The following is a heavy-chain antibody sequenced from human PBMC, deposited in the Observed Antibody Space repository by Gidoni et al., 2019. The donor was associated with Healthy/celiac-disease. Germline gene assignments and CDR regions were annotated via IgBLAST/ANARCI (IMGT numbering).Heavy chain of an antibody. D-gene: IGHD4-17*01. CDR3: AKGRYGDYVPFDY. V-gene: IGHV3-23*01. CDR2: ISGSGGST. Sequence: EVQLLESGVGLVRPGGSLRLSCASSGFPANSYAMSWVRQPPGKELEWVAAISGSGGSTYYADSVKGRFTISRDNSKNTLYLQMNSLRAEDTAVYYCAKGRYGDYVPFDYWGQGTLVTVSS. J-gene: IGHJ4*02. CDR1: GFPANSYA.